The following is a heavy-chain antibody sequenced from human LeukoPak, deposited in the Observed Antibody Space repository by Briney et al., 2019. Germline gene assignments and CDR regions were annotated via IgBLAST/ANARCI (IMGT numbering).Heavy chain of an antibody. J-gene: IGHJ4*02. CDR3: ARVPAPLRGITGTKYYYFDY. V-gene: IGHV1-2*02. D-gene: IGHD1-20*01. Sequence: ASVKVSCKASGYTFTGYYMHWVRQAPGQGLEWMGWINPNSGGTNYAQKFQGRVTMTRDTSISTAYMELSRLRSDDTAVYYCARVPAPLRGITGTKYYYFDYWGQGTLVTVSS. CDR2: INPNSGGT. CDR1: GYTFTGYY.